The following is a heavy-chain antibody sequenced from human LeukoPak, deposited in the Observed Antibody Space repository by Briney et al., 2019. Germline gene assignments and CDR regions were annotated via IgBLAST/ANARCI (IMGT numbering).Heavy chain of an antibody. CDR3: ARGTGDYSPGEFDY. D-gene: IGHD4-17*01. CDR2: TYYSGST. CDR1: GGSISSGGYY. J-gene: IGHJ4*02. Sequence: SETLSLTCTVSGGSISSGGYYWSWIRQHPGKGLEWIGYTYYSGSTYYNPSLKSRVTISVDTSKNQFSLKLSSVTAADTAVYYCARGTGDYSPGEFDYWGQGTLVTVSS. V-gene: IGHV4-31*03.